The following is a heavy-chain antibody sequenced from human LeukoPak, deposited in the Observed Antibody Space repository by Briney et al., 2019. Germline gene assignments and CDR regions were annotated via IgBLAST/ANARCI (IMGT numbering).Heavy chain of an antibody. D-gene: IGHD3-16*02. CDR2: IYSGGST. CDR3: ARGTRYRYTVDY. CDR1: GFTVSSNY. Sequence: PGGSLRPSCAASGFTVSSNYMSWVRQAPGKGLEWVSVIYSGGSTYYADSVQGRFTISRDNSKNTLYLQMNSLRAEDTAVYYCARGTRYRYTVDYWGQGTLVTVSS. V-gene: IGHV3-53*01. J-gene: IGHJ4*02.